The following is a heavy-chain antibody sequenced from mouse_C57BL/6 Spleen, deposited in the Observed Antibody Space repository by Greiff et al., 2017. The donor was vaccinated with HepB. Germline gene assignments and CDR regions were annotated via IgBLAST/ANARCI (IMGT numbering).Heavy chain of an antibody. Sequence: EVHLVESGGDLVKPGGSLKLSCAASGFTFSSYGMSWVRQTPDKRLAWVATISSGGSYTYYPDSVKGRFTISRDNAKNTLYLQMSSRKSEDTAMYYCARHGRIDYDYVNWGQGTTLTVSS. D-gene: IGHD2-4*01. CDR2: ISSGGSYT. V-gene: IGHV5-6*01. J-gene: IGHJ2*01. CDR1: GFTFSSYG. CDR3: ARHGRIDYDYVN.